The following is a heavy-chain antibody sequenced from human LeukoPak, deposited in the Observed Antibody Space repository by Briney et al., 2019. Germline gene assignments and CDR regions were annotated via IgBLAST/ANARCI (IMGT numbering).Heavy chain of an antibody. D-gene: IGHD6-13*01. J-gene: IGHJ3*02. Sequence: PGGSLRLSCAASGFTFSSYAMSWVRQAPGKGLEWVANIKQDGSEKYYVDSVKGRFTISRDNAKNSLYLQMNSLRAEDTAVYYCARDRIRSSSWPDAFDIWGQGTMVTVSS. CDR1: GFTFSSYA. CDR3: ARDRIRSSSWPDAFDI. CDR2: IKQDGSEK. V-gene: IGHV3-7*01.